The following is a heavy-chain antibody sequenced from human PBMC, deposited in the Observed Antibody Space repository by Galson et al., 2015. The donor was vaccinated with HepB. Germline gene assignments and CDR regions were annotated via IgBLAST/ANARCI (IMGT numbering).Heavy chain of an antibody. CDR2: IDPSDSYT. D-gene: IGHD3-22*01. V-gene: IGHV5-10-1*01. CDR1: GYSFTSYW. J-gene: IGHJ4*02. Sequence: QSGAEVKKPGGSLRISCKGSGYSFTSYWISWVRQMPGKGLEWMGRIDPSDSYTNYSPSFQGHVTISADKSISTAYLQWSSLKASDTAMYYCARHDPIHYYDSSGYNPLWYWGQGTLVTVSS. CDR3: ARHDPIHYYDSSGYNPLWY.